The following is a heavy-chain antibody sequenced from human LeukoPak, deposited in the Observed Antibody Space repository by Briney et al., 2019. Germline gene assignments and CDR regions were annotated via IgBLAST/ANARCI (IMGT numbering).Heavy chain of an antibody. Sequence: GGSLRLSCAASGFTFSSYGMHWVRQAPGKGLDWVAFIHHDGSNKYYADSVRGRFTISRDNAKNSLYLQMNSLRAEDTAVYYCAREWYRDLDYWGQGTLVTVSS. CDR3: AREWYRDLDY. CDR1: GFTFSSYG. CDR2: IHHDGSNK. V-gene: IGHV3-30*02. J-gene: IGHJ4*02. D-gene: IGHD1-14*01.